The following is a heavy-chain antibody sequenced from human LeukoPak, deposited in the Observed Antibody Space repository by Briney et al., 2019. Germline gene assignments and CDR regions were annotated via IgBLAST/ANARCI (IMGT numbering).Heavy chain of an antibody. CDR1: GGSISSYY. CDR3: ARTTYYYEGSFDY. J-gene: IGHJ4*02. D-gene: IGHD3-22*01. CDR2: LYHSGST. Sequence: SETLSLTCTVSGGSISSYYWNWIRQPPGKGLEWIGSLYHSGSTYNNPSLKNRLTISVDTSKNQFSLKLTSVTAADTAVYYCARTTYYYEGSFDYWGQGTLVTVSS. V-gene: IGHV4-59*08.